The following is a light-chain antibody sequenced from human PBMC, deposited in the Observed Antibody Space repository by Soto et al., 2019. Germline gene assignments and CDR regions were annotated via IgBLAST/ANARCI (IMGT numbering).Light chain of an antibody. Sequence: EIVMTQSPATLSVSPGGRATLSCRASQSVSSNLAWYQQKPGQAPRLLIYGASTRAAGIPARFSGTGSGTEFALTISSLQSEDFAVYYCQHFTNWPPTFGQGTKVEIK. CDR1: QSVSSN. CDR2: GAS. J-gene: IGKJ2*01. V-gene: IGKV3-15*01. CDR3: QHFTNWPPT.